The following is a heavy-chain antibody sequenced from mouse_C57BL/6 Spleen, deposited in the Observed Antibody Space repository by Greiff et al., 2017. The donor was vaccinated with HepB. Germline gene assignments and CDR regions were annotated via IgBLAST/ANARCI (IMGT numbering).Heavy chain of an antibody. Sequence: VQLQQSGAELARPGASVKMSCKASGYTFTSYTMHWVKQRPGQGLEWIGYINPSSGYTKYNQKFKDKATLTADKSSSTAYMQLSSLTSEDSAVYYGARGPLREGWYFDVWGTGTTVTVSS. CDR1: GYTFTSYT. V-gene: IGHV1-4*01. CDR3: ARGPLREGWYFDV. J-gene: IGHJ1*03. CDR2: INPSSGYT. D-gene: IGHD1-1*01.